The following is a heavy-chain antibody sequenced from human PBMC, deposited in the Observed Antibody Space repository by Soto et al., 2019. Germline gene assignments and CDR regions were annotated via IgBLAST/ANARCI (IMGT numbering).Heavy chain of an antibody. CDR2: IHYIGRT. J-gene: IGHJ6*02. V-gene: IGHV4-61*01. CDR3: ARVVRCTRSGCYYLAMDV. D-gene: IGHD2-15*01. CDR1: GESVSSGYYY. Sequence: QVQLQESGPGLVKPSETLSLTCNVSGESVSSGYYYLNWILQPPGKGLEWIGSIHYIGRTNYNPSLKSRVSMSLDTSKHQFYLSLSSVGAADTAIYYCARVVRCTRSGCYYLAMDVWGQGTTVTVFS.